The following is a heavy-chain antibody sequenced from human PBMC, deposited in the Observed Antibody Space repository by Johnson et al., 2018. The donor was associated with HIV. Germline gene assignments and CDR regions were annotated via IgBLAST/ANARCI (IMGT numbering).Heavy chain of an antibody. V-gene: IGHV3-30*04. J-gene: IGHJ3*02. Sequence: QMQLVESRGGVVQPGRSLRLSCAASGFTFSSYAMHWVRQAPGKGLEWVAVISYDGSNKYYADSVKGRFTISRDNSKNTLYLQMNSLRAEDTAVYYCSRGGGDCSSTSCYQDAFDIWGQGTMVTVSS. D-gene: IGHD2-2*01. CDR1: GFTFSSYA. CDR3: SRGGGDCSSTSCYQDAFDI. CDR2: ISYDGSNK.